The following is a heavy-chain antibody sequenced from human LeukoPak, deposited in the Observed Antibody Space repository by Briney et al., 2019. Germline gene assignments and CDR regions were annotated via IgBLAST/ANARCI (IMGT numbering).Heavy chain of an antibody. D-gene: IGHD3-16*02. CDR3: ATGTRNDYVWGSYRSRAYAFDI. CDR1: GYTLTELS. J-gene: IGHJ3*02. CDR2: FDPEDGET. V-gene: IGHV1-24*01. Sequence: GATVKVSCKVSGYTLTELSMHWVRQAPGKGLEWMGGFDPEDGETIYAQKFQGRVTMTEDTSTDTAYMELSSLRSEDTAVYYCATGTRNDYVWGSYRSRAYAFDIWGQGTMVTVS.